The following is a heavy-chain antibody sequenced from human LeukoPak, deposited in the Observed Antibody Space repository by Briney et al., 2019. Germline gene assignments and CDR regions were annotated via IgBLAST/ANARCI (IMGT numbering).Heavy chain of an antibody. CDR2: INSNGGST. CDR3: ARAPTVTAESAFGY. Sequence: GGSLGLSCVASGYTFSNYAMHWVRQTPGKGLEYVSGINSNGGSTQYASSVKGRFTISRDNSKDTLYLQMGSLRSEDMAVYYCARAPTVTAESAFGYWGQGTLVTVSS. J-gene: IGHJ4*02. CDR1: GYTFSNYA. D-gene: IGHD4-17*01. V-gene: IGHV3-64*01.